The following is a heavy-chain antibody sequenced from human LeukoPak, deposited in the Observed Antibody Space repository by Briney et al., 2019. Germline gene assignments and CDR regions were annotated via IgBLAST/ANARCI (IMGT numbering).Heavy chain of an antibody. D-gene: IGHD5-18*01. Sequence: PGGSLRLSCAASGFTFRSYAMSRVRQAPGKGLEWVSVISGNGGRTYYADSVKGRFTISRDNSKNTLYLQMNSLRAEDTAVYYCAKVRDLDTVLGRFDNWGQGTLVTASS. CDR2: ISGNGGRT. J-gene: IGHJ5*02. CDR3: AKVRDLDTVLGRFDN. V-gene: IGHV3-23*01. CDR1: GFTFRSYA.